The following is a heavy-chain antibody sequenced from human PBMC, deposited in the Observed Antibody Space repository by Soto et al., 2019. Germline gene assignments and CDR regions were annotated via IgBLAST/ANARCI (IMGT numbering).Heavy chain of an antibody. Sequence: EVQLLESGGGLVQAGGSLRLSCAAPGFTFSSHAMSWVRQAPGKGLEWVSAIRYSGDTTYYTDSVKGRFTISRDNSQNTLYLQMNSLRAEDTAVYYCAKPSGITSTVTTYWYFDLWGRGTLVTVSS. CDR1: GFTFSSHA. D-gene: IGHD4-17*01. CDR2: IRYSGDTT. CDR3: AKPSGITSTVTTYWYFDL. J-gene: IGHJ2*01. V-gene: IGHV3-23*01.